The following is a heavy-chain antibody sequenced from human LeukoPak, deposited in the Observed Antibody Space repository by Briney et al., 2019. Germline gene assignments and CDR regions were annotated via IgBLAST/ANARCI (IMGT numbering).Heavy chain of an antibody. CDR3: GRGHWGIDY. D-gene: IGHD7-27*01. Sequence: PGGSLRLSCGASGFIFSDHYMSWFRQAPGRGLEWISYITKSGTDMGYADSVKGRFTISRDNAKNSLFLQMNSLRAEDTAVYFCGRGHWGIDYWGQGTLVTVSS. CDR2: ITKSGTDM. CDR1: GFIFSDHY. V-gene: IGHV3-11*04. J-gene: IGHJ4*02.